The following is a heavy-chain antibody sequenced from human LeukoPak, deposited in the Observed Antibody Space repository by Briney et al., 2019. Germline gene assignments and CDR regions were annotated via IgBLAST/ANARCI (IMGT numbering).Heavy chain of an antibody. V-gene: IGHV4-39*01. J-gene: IGHJ5*02. Sequence: SETLSLTCTVSGGSTSSSSYYWGWIRQPPGKGLEWIGSIYYSGSTYYNPSLKSRVTISVDTSKNQFSLKLSSVTAADTAVYYCARSTTVTRWGQQPPTYVDNWFDPWGQGTLVTVSS. CDR3: ARSTTVTRWGQQPPTYVDNWFDP. CDR1: GGSTSSSSYY. D-gene: IGHD6-13*01. CDR2: IYYSGST.